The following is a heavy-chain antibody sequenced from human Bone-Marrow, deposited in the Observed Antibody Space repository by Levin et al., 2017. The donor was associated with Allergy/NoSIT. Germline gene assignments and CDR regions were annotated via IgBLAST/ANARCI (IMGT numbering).Heavy chain of an antibody. Sequence: GGSLRLSCAASGFIFSDHYLSWIRQAPGKGLEWLAYISSTGKTTYYADSVKGRFTVSRDNAKNSLHLQMNSLRAEDTAKYYCARDNTVGARDSAVDYNYGLDVWGRGTTVTVSS. V-gene: IGHV3-11*01. CDR3: ARDNTVGARDSAVDYNYGLDV. CDR1: GFIFSDHY. CDR2: ISSTGKTT. J-gene: IGHJ6*02. D-gene: IGHD5-12*01.